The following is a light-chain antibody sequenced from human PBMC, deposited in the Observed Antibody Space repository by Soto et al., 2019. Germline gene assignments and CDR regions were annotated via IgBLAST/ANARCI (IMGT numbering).Light chain of an antibody. CDR2: GAS. J-gene: IGKJ1*01. CDR3: QQYSNSVT. CDR1: QNISPW. Sequence: DIQMTQSPSTLFASVGDSVTIACRASQNISPWLAWYQQKPGKAPKLLIYGASSLEGGVPSRFSGSGSGRDFTLTISSLLPDDFATYYCQQYSNSVTFGQGTKVEIK. V-gene: IGKV1-5*01.